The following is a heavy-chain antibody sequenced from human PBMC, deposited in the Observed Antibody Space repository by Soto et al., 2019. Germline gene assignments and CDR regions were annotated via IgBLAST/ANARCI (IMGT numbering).Heavy chain of an antibody. CDR3: ARAPSTQYYYDSSGYYRDY. Sequence: PSETLSLTCAVYGGSFSGYYWSWIRQPPGKGLGWIGEINHSGSTNYNPSLKSRVTISVDTSKNQFSLKLSSVTAADTAVYYCARAPSTQYYYDSSGYYRDYWGQGTLVTVS. J-gene: IGHJ4*02. CDR2: INHSGST. CDR1: GGSFSGYY. V-gene: IGHV4-34*01. D-gene: IGHD3-22*01.